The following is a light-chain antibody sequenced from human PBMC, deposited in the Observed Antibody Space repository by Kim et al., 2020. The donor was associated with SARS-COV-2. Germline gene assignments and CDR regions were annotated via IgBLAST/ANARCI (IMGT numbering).Light chain of an antibody. Sequence: GQSVTISCTGTSGDVGGYNSVSWYQQHPGKAPKLVIYEVTKRPAGVPDRFSASKSGNTASLTVSGLQSDDEADYYCNSYAGNNLWVFGGGTQLTVL. J-gene: IGLJ3*02. CDR1: SGDVGGYNS. CDR2: EVT. CDR3: NSYAGNNLWV. V-gene: IGLV2-8*01.